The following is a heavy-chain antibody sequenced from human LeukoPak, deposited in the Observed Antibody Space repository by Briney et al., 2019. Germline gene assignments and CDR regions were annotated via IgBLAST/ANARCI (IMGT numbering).Heavy chain of an antibody. CDR2: IKSTTDGGTT. CDR3: ARVLNPAYVAD. CDR1: GFTLSNAW. Sequence: GGSLPLACAVSGFTLSNAWRTWVRQAPGKGLEWVGRIKSTTDGGTTNYAAPVKGTFTISRDDSKDTLYLQMNSLKTEDTAVYYCARVLNPAYVADGSRATLVTVSS. V-gene: IGHV3-15*01. J-gene: IGHJ4*02.